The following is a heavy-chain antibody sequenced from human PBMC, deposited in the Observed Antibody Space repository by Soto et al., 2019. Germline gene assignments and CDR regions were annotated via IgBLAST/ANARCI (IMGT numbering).Heavy chain of an antibody. CDR3: AAELYSGGSCCWFDL. D-gene: IGHD2-15*01. CDR2: IAVGSGTT. CDR1: GLTCSNSA. V-gene: IGHV1-58*01. Sequence: QMQVEQSGPEVKKPGTSVKVSCKTSGLTCSNSAVQWVRHARGQRLEWIAWIAVGSGTTNYAQNFQGRVTITRDMSTSTAYMELSSLRSEDTAVYYCAAELYSGGSCCWFDLWGQGTMVTVSS. J-gene: IGHJ3*01.